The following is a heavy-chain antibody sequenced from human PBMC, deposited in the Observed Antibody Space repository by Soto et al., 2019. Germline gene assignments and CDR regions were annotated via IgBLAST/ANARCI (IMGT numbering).Heavy chain of an antibody. CDR2: NSAYNGNT. V-gene: IGHV1-18*01. Sequence: ASVKVSCKASGYTFTIYCFIWVRQAPGQGLEWMGWNSAYNGNTNYAQKFQGRVTMTTDTSTSTAYMELGSLTSDDTAVYYCARVSYYHYSMHVWGKAPPVTVSS. CDR3: ARVSYYHYSMHV. J-gene: IGHJ6*03. CDR1: GYTFTIYC.